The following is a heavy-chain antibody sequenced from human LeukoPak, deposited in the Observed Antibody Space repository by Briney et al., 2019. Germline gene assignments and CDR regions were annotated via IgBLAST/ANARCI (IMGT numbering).Heavy chain of an antibody. J-gene: IGHJ4*02. V-gene: IGHV3-20*04. Sequence: GGSLRLSCAASGFTFDDYGMSWVREAPGKGLEWVSGINWNGGSTGYADSVKGRFTISRDNAKNSLYLQMNSLRAEDTALYYCARGTLKAAATDFDYWGQGTLVTVSS. CDR1: GFTFDDYG. D-gene: IGHD6-13*01. CDR2: INWNGGST. CDR3: ARGTLKAAATDFDY.